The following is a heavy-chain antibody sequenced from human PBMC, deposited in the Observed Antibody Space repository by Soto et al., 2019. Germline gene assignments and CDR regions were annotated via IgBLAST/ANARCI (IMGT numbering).Heavy chain of an antibody. D-gene: IGHD3-22*01. Sequence: EVQLLESGGGLVQPGGSLRLSCAASGFTFSSYAMSWVRQAPGKGLEWVSAINCTGDSTYYANSVKGRFTISRDNSKNTLELQINSLRAEDTAGYYCAKDCDSSGYYYRNYWGQGTLVTVSS. CDR3: AKDCDSSGYYYRNY. CDR2: INCTGDST. CDR1: GFTFSSYA. V-gene: IGHV3-23*01. J-gene: IGHJ4*02.